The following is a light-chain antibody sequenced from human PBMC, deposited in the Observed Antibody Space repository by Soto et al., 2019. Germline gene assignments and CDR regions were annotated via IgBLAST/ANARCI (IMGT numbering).Light chain of an antibody. CDR1: RSVSSRF. Sequence: EIMLTQSPGTLSLSPGERVTLSCWASRSVSSRFLALYQQKPGQDPRVLIYGASSRANGIPDRYSGSGSGSDFSLTISRLEPEDFTGSSCQQYGYSPYTFGQGTQLEIK. J-gene: IGKJ2*01. CDR3: QQYGYSPYT. V-gene: IGKV3-20*01. CDR2: GAS.